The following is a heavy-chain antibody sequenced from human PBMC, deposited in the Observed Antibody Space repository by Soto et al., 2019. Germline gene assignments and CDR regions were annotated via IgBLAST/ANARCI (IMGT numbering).Heavy chain of an antibody. V-gene: IGHV3-7*01. CDR3: ARGGSWGPDF. J-gene: IGHJ4*02. D-gene: IGHD2-15*01. CDR2: IKHDGSET. Sequence: EVQVVESGGDLVQPGGSLRLSCVVSGFTFSDFWMSWVRQAPGKGLDWVANIKHDGSETHYVGSVEGRFTTSRDNTKDSLYLQMNSLRAEDTAVYYCARGGSWGPDFWGQGTQVTVSS. CDR1: GFTFSDFW.